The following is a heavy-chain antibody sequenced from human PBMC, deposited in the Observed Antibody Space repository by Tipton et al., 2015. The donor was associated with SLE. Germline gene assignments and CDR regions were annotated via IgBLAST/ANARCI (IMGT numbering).Heavy chain of an antibody. CDR3: AELSTADAFDV. CDR1: GFTVSSNY. V-gene: IGHV3-53*01. CDR2: IYSVGST. D-gene: IGHD5/OR15-5a*01. J-gene: IGHJ3*01. Sequence: SLRLSCAASGFTVSSNYMSWVRQAPGKGLEWVSVIYSVGSTYYADSVKGRFIISRDNSKNTLYLQMNSLRAEDAALYYCAELSTADAFDVWGQGAMVIVSS.